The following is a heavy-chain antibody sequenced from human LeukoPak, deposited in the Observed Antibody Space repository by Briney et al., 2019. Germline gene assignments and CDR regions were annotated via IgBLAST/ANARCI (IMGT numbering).Heavy chain of an antibody. J-gene: IGHJ3*02. V-gene: IGHV4-59*08. D-gene: IGHD3-22*01. Sequence: SETLSLTCTVSGGXISSYYWNWIRQPPGKGLEWIGYIYYSGSNNYNSSLKSRVTISVDTSKNQFSLKLSSVTAADTAVYYCARHLSYYDTSGYRYADAFDIWGQGTMVTVSS. CDR1: GGXISSYY. CDR2: IYYSGSN. CDR3: ARHLSYYDTSGYRYADAFDI.